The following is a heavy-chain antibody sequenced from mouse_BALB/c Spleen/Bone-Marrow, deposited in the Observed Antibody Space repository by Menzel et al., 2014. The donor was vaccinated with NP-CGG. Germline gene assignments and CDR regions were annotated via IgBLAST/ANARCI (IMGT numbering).Heavy chain of an antibody. V-gene: IGHV5-6*01. D-gene: IGHD4-1*01. CDR1: GFTFSSYG. Sequence: EVMLVESGGDLVKPGGSLKLSCAASGFTFSSYGMSWVRQTPDKRLEWVATISSGGSYTYYPDSVKGQFTISRDNAKNTLYLQMSSLKSEDTAMYYCARLGRDYFDYWGQGTTLTVSS. CDR2: ISSGGSYT. J-gene: IGHJ2*01. CDR3: ARLGRDYFDY.